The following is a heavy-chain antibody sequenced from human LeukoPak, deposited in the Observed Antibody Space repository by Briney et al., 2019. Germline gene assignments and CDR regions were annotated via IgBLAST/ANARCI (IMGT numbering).Heavy chain of an antibody. J-gene: IGHJ1*01. CDR3: AKVPRGQQLVGEYFQH. Sequence: GGSLRLSCAASGFTFSSYAMNWVRQAPGKGLEWVSAISGSGGSTYYADSVKGRFTISRDNSKNTLYLQMNSLRAEDTAVYYCAKVPRGQQLVGEYFQHWGQGTLVTVSS. CDR2: ISGSGGST. V-gene: IGHV3-23*01. CDR1: GFTFSSYA. D-gene: IGHD6-13*01.